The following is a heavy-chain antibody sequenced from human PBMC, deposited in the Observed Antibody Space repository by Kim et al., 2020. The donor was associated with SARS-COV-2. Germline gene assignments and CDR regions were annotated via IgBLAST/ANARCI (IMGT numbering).Heavy chain of an antibody. V-gene: IGHV4-39*01. CDR3: ARYSYDSSAYYVFDY. Sequence: PTLKRRFPISVDTSKNQFSLKLSSVTVADTAVYYCARYSYDSSAYYVFDYWGQGTLVTVSS. J-gene: IGHJ4*02. D-gene: IGHD3-22*01.